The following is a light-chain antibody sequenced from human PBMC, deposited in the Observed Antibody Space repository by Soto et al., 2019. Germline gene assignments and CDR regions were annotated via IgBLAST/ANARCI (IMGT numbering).Light chain of an antibody. Sequence: EIVLTQSPGTLSLSPGERATLSCRASQSFTSTSLAWYQQKPGQAPRLLISGASRRAAGIPDRFSGSGSGTDFTLTISRLESEDIAVYCCQQYDSSPRTFGQGTRVEIK. J-gene: IGKJ1*01. CDR1: QSFTSTS. V-gene: IGKV3-20*01. CDR2: GAS. CDR3: QQYDSSPRT.